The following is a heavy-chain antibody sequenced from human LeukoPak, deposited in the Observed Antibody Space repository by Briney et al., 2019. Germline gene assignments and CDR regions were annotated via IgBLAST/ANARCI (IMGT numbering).Heavy chain of an antibody. J-gene: IGHJ4*02. CDR2: IRYGGSNK. D-gene: IGHD3-3*01. CDR3: AKDRRFLEWLSLDY. V-gene: IGHV3-30*02. Sequence: GGSLRLSCAASGFTFSSYGMHWVRQAPGKGLEWVAFIRYGGSNKYYADSVKGRFTISRDSSKNTLYLQMNSLRAEDTAVYYCAKDRRFLEWLSLDYWGQGTLVTVSS. CDR1: GFTFSSYG.